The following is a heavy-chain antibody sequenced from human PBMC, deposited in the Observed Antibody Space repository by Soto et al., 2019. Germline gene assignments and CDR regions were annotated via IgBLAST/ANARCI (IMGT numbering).Heavy chain of an antibody. CDR1: GGTFSSYA. Sequence: SVKVSCKASGGTFSSYAISWVRQAPGQGLEWMGGIIPIFGTANYAQKFQGRVTITADKSTSTAYMELSSLRSEDTAVYYCARESGSYQLLHGGFDYWGKGTLVTVSS. J-gene: IGHJ4*02. CDR2: IIPIFGTA. CDR3: ARESGSYQLLHGGFDY. V-gene: IGHV1-69*06. D-gene: IGHD1-26*01.